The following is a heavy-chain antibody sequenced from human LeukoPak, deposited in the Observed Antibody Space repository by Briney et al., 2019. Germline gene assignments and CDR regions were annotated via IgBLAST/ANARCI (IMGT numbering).Heavy chain of an antibody. CDR3: ARSLGYCSSTSCYTSLYYYYYYYMDV. CDR2: TSGSGGST. J-gene: IGHJ6*03. Sequence: GGSLRLSCAASGFTFSSYAMSWVRQAPGKGLEWVSATSGSGGSTYYADSVKGRFTISRDNSKNTLYLQMNSLRAEDTAVYYCARSLGYCSSTSCYTSLYYYYYYYMDVWGKGTTVTVSS. V-gene: IGHV3-23*01. D-gene: IGHD2-2*02. CDR1: GFTFSSYA.